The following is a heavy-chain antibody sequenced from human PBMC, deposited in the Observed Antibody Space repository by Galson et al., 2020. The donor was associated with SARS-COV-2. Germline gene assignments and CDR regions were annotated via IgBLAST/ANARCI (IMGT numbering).Heavy chain of an antibody. CDR1: GFSLSTSGVG. Sequence: SGPTLVKPTQTLTLTCTFSGFSLSTSGVGVGWIRQPPGKALEWLGIIYWNDDKRYSPSLKSRLTITKDTSKNQVVLTMTNMDPVDTGTYYCAQRCVRCSYGGTLDAFDIWGQGTMVTV. CDR2: IYWNDDK. D-gene: IGHD5-18*01. CDR3: AQRCVRCSYGGTLDAFDI. V-gene: IGHV2-5*01. J-gene: IGHJ3*02.